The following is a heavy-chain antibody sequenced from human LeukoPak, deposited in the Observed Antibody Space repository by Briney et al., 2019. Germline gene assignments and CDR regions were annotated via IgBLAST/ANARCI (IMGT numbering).Heavy chain of an antibody. J-gene: IGHJ6*02. V-gene: IGHV3-30*03. CDR3: ARGLSSTQEKHYYYGMDV. CDR2: ISYDGSNK. Sequence: GGSLRLSCAASGLTFSSHWMHWVRQAPGKGLEWVAVISYDGSNKYYADSVKGRFTISRDNSKNTLYLQMNSLRAEDTAVYYCARGLSSTQEKHYYYGMDVWGQGTTVTVSS. CDR1: GLTFSSHW. D-gene: IGHD2-2*01.